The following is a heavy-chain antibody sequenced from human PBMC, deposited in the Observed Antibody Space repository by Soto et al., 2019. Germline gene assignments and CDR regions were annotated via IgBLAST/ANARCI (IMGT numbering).Heavy chain of an antibody. Sequence: PGGSPRLSCAASGFTFSSYWISWVRQAPGKGLEWVANIKQDGSEKYYVDSVKGRFTISRDNAKNSLYLQMNSLRAEDTAVYYCARGTVTTYYYYYGMDVWGQGTTVTVSS. CDR2: IKQDGSEK. J-gene: IGHJ6*02. D-gene: IGHD4-4*01. V-gene: IGHV3-7*03. CDR3: ARGTVTTYYYYYGMDV. CDR1: GFTFSSYW.